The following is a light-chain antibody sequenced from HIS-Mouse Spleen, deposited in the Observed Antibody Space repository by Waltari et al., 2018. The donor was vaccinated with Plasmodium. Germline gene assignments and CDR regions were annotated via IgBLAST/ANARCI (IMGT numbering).Light chain of an antibody. CDR2: KAS. V-gene: IGKV1-5*03. CDR3: QQYNSYSWT. J-gene: IGKJ1*01. CDR1: QSISSR. Sequence: IQITQSPSTLSASVGDRVTITCRASQSISSRLAWYQQKPGKAPKLLIYKASSLESGVPSRFSGSGSGTEFTLTISSLQPDDFATYYCQQYNSYSWTFGQGTKVEIK.